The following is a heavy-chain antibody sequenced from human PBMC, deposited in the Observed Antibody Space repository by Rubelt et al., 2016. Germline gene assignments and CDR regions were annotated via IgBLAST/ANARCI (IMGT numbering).Heavy chain of an antibody. CDR1: GGSFSGYY. V-gene: IGHV4-34*01. J-gene: IGHJ5*02. D-gene: IGHD6-13*01. CDR2: INHSGST. CDR3: ARGLARAAAAPRRLWFDP. Sequence: QVQLQQWGAGLLKPSETLSLTCAVYGGSFSGYYWSWIRQPPGKGLEWIGEINHSGSTNYTPSLKSRVTVSVATSKNPFSRKRSAVTAADTAVYYCARGLARAAAAPRRLWFDPWGQGTLVTVSS.